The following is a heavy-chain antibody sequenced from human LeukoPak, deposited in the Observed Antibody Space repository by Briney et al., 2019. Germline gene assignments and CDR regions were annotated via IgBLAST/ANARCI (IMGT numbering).Heavy chain of an antibody. CDR1: GFTFSRYW. V-gene: IGHV3-30*02. CDR3: ARDKSYFGSGTFYYFDS. J-gene: IGHJ4*02. D-gene: IGHD3-10*01. CDR2: IRYDGSEK. Sequence: GGSLRLSCADSGFTFSRYWMTWVRQAPGKGLEWVAFIRYDGSEKYSADSVRGRFTISRDNSKRTLYLQMSSLRVEDTAVYYRARDKSYFGSGTFYYFDSWGQGTLVTVSS.